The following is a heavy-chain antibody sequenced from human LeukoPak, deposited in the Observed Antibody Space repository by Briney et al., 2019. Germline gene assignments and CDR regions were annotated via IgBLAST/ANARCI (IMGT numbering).Heavy chain of an antibody. CDR2: VQRKNDGGTT. CDR3: TTEMSGGPDR. CDR1: GFNFSNAW. J-gene: IGHJ5*02. D-gene: IGHD2-15*01. Sequence: GGSLTLSCVASGFNFSNAWMSWVRNAPGKGLEWVGRVQRKNDGGTTDYAAPVKRRFTMSNDDSNNTLYLQMNSLKTEDTAVYYCTTEMSGGPDRWGQGTLVTVSS. V-gene: IGHV3-15*01.